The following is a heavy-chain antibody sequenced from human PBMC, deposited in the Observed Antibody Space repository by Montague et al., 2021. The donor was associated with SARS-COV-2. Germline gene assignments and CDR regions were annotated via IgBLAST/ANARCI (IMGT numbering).Heavy chain of an antibody. CDR1: GGSFSGYY. CDR3: ARSGADPLD. CDR2: INHSGST. J-gene: IGHJ4*02. Sequence: SETVSLTCAVYGGSFSGYYWSWIRQPPGKGLEWIGEINHSGSTNYNPSLKSRVTISGDTSKNQFSLKLSSVTTADTAVYYCARSGADPLDWGQGTLVTVSA. V-gene: IGHV4-34*01. D-gene: IGHD3-10*01.